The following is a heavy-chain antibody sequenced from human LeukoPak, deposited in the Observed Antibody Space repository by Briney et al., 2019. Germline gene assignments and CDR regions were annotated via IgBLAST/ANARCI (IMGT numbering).Heavy chain of an antibody. J-gene: IGHJ4*02. Sequence: ASVKVSCKASGYTFTGYYMHWVRQAPGQGLEWMGWINPNSGGTNYAQKFQGRVTMTRDTSISTAYMELSRLRSDDTAVYYCAREWGIAVAVKGNWGQGTLVTVSS. CDR3: AREWGIAVAVKGN. V-gene: IGHV1-2*02. CDR2: INPNSGGT. CDR1: GYTFTGYY. D-gene: IGHD6-19*01.